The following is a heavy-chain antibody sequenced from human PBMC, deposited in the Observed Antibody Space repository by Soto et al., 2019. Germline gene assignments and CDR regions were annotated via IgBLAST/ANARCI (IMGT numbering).Heavy chain of an antibody. J-gene: IGHJ4*02. CDR2: LYWDDDK. CDR3: AHRPRGYSYYFDY. D-gene: IGHD5-18*01. Sequence: QITLKESGPTLVKPTQTLTLTCTFSGFSLSTRGVGVGWIRQPPGKALEWLALLYWDDDKGYSPSLKSRLTLTTGASKDPVVLTATNMDPVDTAPYYCAHRPRGYSYYFDYWGQGTLVTVSS. CDR1: GFSLSTRGVG. V-gene: IGHV2-5*02.